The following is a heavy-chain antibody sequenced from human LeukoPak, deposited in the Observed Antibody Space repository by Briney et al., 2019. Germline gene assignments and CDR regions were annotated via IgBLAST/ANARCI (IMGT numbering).Heavy chain of an antibody. J-gene: IGHJ6*03. CDR1: GFTFSSYA. CDR2: ISSSSSYI. V-gene: IGHV3-21*01. Sequence: PGGSLRLSCATSGFTFSSYAMHWVRQAPGKGLEWVSSISSSSSYIYYADSVKGRFTISRDNSKNTLYLQMNSLRAEDTAVYYCARVIAARYYYYYYYMDVWGKGTTVTVSS. D-gene: IGHD6-6*01. CDR3: ARVIAARYYYYYYYMDV.